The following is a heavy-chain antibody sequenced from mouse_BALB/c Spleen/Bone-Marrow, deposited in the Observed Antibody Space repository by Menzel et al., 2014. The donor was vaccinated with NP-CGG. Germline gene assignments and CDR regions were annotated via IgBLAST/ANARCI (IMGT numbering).Heavy chain of an antibody. J-gene: IGHJ1*01. CDR2: IYPYNGAS. V-gene: IGHV1-31*01. Sequence: VQLQQSGPELVKPGASVKISCKASGYSFIGYYMHWVKQSHGNSLDWIGYIYPYNGASSYNQKFKGKATSTVDKSSSTAYMELRSLTSDDSAVYYCERRGEYFDVWGAGTTVTVSS. CDR1: GYSFIGYY. CDR3: ERRGEYFDV.